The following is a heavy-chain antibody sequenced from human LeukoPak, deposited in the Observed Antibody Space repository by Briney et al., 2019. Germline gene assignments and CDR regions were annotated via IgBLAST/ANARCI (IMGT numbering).Heavy chain of an antibody. Sequence: PSETLSLTCAVYGGSFSGYYWSWIRQPPGKGLEWIGEINHSGSTNYNPSLKSRVTISVDTSKNQFSLKLSSVTAAVPALYYCSRDGPLWLGEFSYYYYMDVWGKETTVTDCS. D-gene: IGHD3-10*01. V-gene: IGHV4-34*01. CDR2: INHSGST. CDR1: GGSFSGYY. CDR3: SRDGPLWLGEFSYYYYMDV. J-gene: IGHJ6*03.